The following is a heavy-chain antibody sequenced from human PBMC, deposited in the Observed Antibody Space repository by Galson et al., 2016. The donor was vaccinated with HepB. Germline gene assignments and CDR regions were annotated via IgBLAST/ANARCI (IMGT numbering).Heavy chain of an antibody. D-gene: IGHD3-16*01. Sequence: SLRLSCAASGFTFSDSAVHWVRQSSGKGLEWVSNIWFDGRNKYYGDSVKGRFTISRDNSKNTLYLQMNSLRAGDTAVYYCARDDHYGVYFDHWGQGTLVTVSS. CDR2: IWFDGRNK. CDR3: ARDDHYGVYFDH. V-gene: IGHV3-33*08. CDR1: GFTFSDSA. J-gene: IGHJ4*02.